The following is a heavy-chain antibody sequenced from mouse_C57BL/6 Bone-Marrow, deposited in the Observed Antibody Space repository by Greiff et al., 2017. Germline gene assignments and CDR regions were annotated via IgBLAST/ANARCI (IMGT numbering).Heavy chain of an antibody. CDR1: GFSFNTYA. J-gene: IGHJ3*01. V-gene: IGHV10-1*01. Sequence: EVQLQESGGGLVQPKGSLKLSCAASGFSFNTYAMNWVRQAPGKGLEWVARIRSKSNNYSTYYADSMKDRFTISRDDSESMLYLQMNNLKTEATAMYYCVRHSLACGGQGTLVTVSA. CDR2: IRSKSNNYST. CDR3: VRHSLAC.